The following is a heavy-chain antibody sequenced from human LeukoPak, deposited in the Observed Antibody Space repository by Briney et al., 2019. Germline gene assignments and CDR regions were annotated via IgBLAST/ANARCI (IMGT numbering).Heavy chain of an antibody. J-gene: IGHJ4*02. Sequence: PGGSLRLSCADSGFTFSSYSMNSVRQAPGKGLEWVGRIKSKPDGGAIDYAAPVKGRFTISRDESQNTVSLHMNSLKTEDTAVYYCSSGTLNRDSLGYWGQGTLVTVSS. V-gene: IGHV3-15*01. D-gene: IGHD1/OR15-1a*01. CDR3: SSGTLNRDSLGY. CDR1: GFTFSSYS. CDR2: IKSKPDGGAI.